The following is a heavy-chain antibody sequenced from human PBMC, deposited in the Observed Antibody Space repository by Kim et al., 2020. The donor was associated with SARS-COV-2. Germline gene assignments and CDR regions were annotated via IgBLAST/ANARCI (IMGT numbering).Heavy chain of an antibody. Sequence: GGSLRLSCAASGFTFSSYSMNWVRQAPGKGLEWVSSISSSSSYIYYADSVKGRFTISRDNAKNSLYLQMNSLRAEDTAVYYCARGGDSSGYYGWFDPWGQGTLVTVSS. D-gene: IGHD3-22*01. V-gene: IGHV3-21*01. J-gene: IGHJ5*02. CDR2: ISSSSSYI. CDR1: GFTFSSYS. CDR3: ARGGDSSGYYGWFDP.